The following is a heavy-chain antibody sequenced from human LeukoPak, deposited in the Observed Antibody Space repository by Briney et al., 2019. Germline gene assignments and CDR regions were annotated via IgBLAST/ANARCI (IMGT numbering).Heavy chain of an antibody. CDR2: IYNTGST. D-gene: IGHD1-1*01. CDR3: ARDRGEGSNNYYFDF. CDR1: GGSISSGDYY. Sequence: SQTLSLTCTVSGGSISSGDYYWSWIRQPPGKGLEWIGYIYNTGSTNYNPSLKSRVTISADTSKNQFSLQLNSVTAADTAVYYCARDRGEGSNNYYFDFWGQGTLVSVSS. J-gene: IGHJ4*02. V-gene: IGHV4-61*08.